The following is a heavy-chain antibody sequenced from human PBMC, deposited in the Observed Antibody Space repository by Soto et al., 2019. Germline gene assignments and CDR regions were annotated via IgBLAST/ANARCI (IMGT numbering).Heavy chain of an antibody. J-gene: IGHJ4*02. D-gene: IGHD7-27*01. CDR1: GDTFNSYL. V-gene: IGHV1-69*17. Sequence: QVQLVQSVAEVKRPGSSVKVSCESSGDTFNSYLISWVRQAPGQGLEWMGGIIPIIRVTHYAQRFQGRVTISALSATGTAYMELTNLGFDDTAGYYCARESLGAKGADHWGQGTLVTVSS. CDR2: IIPIIRVT. CDR3: ARESLGAKGADH.